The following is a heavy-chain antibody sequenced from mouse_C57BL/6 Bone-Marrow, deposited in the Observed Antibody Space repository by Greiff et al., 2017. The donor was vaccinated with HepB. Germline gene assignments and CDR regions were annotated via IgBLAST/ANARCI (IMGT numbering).Heavy chain of an antibody. Sequence: QVQLQQSGAELMKPGASVKLSCKATGYTFTGYWIEWVKQRPGHGLEWIGEILPGSGSTNYNEKFKGKATCTADTSYNTAYIQLSSLTTEDSDIYYCARNGEQLRLRDYFDYWGQGTTLTVSS. D-gene: IGHD3-2*02. CDR1: GYTFTGYW. CDR2: ILPGSGST. J-gene: IGHJ2*01. V-gene: IGHV1-9*01. CDR3: ARNGEQLRLRDYFDY.